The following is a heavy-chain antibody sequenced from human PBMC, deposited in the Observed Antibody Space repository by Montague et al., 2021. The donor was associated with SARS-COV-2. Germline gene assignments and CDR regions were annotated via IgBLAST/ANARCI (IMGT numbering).Heavy chain of an antibody. Sequence: SETLSLTCTVSGGSISSSNYYWGWIRQPPGKGLEWIGSIYYNGSTYYNPSLKSRVTISVDTSKNQFSLKLSSVTAADTAVHYCVRVGRQQLVQLSGMDVWGQGTTVTVSS. D-gene: IGHD6-13*01. CDR2: IYYNGST. V-gene: IGHV4-39*07. CDR3: VRVGRQQLVQLSGMDV. CDR1: GGSISSSNYY. J-gene: IGHJ6*02.